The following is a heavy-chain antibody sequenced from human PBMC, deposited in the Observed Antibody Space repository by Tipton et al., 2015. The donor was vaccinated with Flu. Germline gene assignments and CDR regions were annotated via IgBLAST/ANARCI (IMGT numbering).Heavy chain of an antibody. Sequence: GLVKPSQTLSLTCSVSGASLSSGYSYWSWVRQPAGKGLEWIGRIFTTGSTNYNPSLKSRVTISVDASKNQFSLKLSSVTAADTAVYYCARGLYGSGSYQRRYFDYWGQGTLVTVSS. CDR2: IFTTGST. D-gene: IGHD3-10*01. CDR3: ARGLYGSGSYQRRYFDY. V-gene: IGHV4-61*02. CDR1: GASLSSGYSY. J-gene: IGHJ4*02.